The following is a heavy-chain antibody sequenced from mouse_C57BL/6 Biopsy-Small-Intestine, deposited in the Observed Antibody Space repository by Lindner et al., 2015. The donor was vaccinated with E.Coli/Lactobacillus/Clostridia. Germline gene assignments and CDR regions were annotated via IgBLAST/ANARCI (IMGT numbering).Heavy chain of an antibody. J-gene: IGHJ2*01. CDR1: GYSFTDYH. CDR2: FNPSNGNT. Sequence: SVKVSCKASGYSFTDYHIQWVRQAPGQGLAWMGTFNPSNGNTNYAQKFQGRVTMTRDTSTTTAYLELSSLTSDDTAVYYCARERGSAWYFDYWGQGTLVTVSS. CDR3: ARERGSAWYFDY. V-gene: IGHV1-53*01. D-gene: IGHD6-1*01.